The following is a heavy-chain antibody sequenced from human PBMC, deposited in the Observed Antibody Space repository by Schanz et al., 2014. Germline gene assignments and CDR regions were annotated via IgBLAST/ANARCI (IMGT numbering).Heavy chain of an antibody. Sequence: VQLVESGGGLVQPGGSLRLSCAASGFTFSSYAMHWVRQAPGKGLEWVALVSSDGNNDYYTDSVKGRFTISRDNSKNTVHLQMSSLRVEDTAVYYCARVDSSGYFFDNWGQGTRVTVSS. CDR3: ARVDSSGYFFDN. J-gene: IGHJ4*02. CDR1: GFTFSSYA. D-gene: IGHD3-22*01. CDR2: VSSDGNND. V-gene: IGHV3-30*03.